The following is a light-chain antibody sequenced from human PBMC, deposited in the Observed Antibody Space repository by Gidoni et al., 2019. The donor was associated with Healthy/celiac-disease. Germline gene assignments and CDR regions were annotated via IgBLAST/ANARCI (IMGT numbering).Light chain of an antibody. CDR2: DAS. J-gene: IGKJ5*01. V-gene: IGKV1-33*01. CDR3: QQYDNLPIT. CDR1: QDISNY. Sequence: IQMTQSPSSLSASVGDRVTITCQASQDISNYLTWYQQKPGKAPKLLIYDASNLETGVPSRFSGSGSGTDFTFTISSLKPEDIATYYCQQYDNLPITFGQGTRLEIK.